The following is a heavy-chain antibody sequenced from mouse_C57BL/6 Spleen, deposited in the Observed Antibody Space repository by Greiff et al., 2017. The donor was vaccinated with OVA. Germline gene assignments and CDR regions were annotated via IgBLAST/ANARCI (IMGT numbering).Heavy chain of an antibody. D-gene: IGHD2-4*01. Sequence: EVKLQESGGGLVKPGGSLKLSCAASGFTFSDYGMHWVRQAPEKGLEWVAYISSGSSTIYYADTVKGRFTISRDNAKNTLFLQMTSLRSEDTAMYYCAMGGLPPLYAMDYWGQGTSVTVSS. V-gene: IGHV5-17*01. CDR3: AMGGLPPLYAMDY. CDR2: ISSGSSTI. CDR1: GFTFSDYG. J-gene: IGHJ4*01.